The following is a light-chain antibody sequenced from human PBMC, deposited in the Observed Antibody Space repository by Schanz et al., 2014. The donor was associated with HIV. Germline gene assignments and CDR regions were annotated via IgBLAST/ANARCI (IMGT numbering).Light chain of an antibody. J-gene: IGLJ3*02. CDR3: SSYTSSSTPLV. CDR1: SSNVGGYDY. CDR2: DVS. V-gene: IGLV2-14*01. Sequence: QSALTQSASVSRSPGQSITISCTGTSSNVGGYDYVSRYQQHPGKAPKVMIYDVSNRPSGVSNRFSGSKSGNTASLTISGLQAEDEADYYCSSYTSSSTPLVFGGGTKLTVL.